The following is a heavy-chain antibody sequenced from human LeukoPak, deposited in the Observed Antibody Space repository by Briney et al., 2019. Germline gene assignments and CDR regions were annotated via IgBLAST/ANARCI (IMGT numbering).Heavy chain of an antibody. CDR2: IKQDGSEK. CDR3: ARMNYVSTGWGAPFDY. J-gene: IGHJ4*02. CDR1: GFTFSSYW. Sequence: PGGSLRLSCAASGFTFSSYWMSWVRQAPGKGLEWVANIKQDGSEKYYVDSVKGRFTISRDNAKNLLFLQMNSLRAEDTAVYYCARMNYVSTGWGAPFDYWGQGTLVTVSS. D-gene: IGHD1-7*01. V-gene: IGHV3-7*01.